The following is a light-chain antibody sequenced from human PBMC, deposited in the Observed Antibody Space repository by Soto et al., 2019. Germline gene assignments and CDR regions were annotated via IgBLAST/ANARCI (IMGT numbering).Light chain of an antibody. J-gene: IGKJ4*01. Sequence: EVAFTQTPWTLSLSRGEKATLSCRGRQRVSSCLAGYQQKPGQAARLLIYDASNRATGIPARFSGSGSGTDFTLTISSLEPEDFAVYYCRQRSNSPLTFGGGTKVDIK. CDR3: RQRSNSPLT. V-gene: IGKV3-11*01. CDR2: DAS. CDR1: QRVSSC.